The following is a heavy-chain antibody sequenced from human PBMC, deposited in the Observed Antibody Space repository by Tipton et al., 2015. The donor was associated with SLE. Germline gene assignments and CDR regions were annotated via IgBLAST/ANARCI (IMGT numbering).Heavy chain of an antibody. CDR1: GGSFSGYY. J-gene: IGHJ4*02. CDR2: INYSGST. Sequence: TLSLTCAVYGGSFSGYYWSWIRQPPGKGLEWIGEINYSGSTYYNPSLKSRVTISVDTSKDQFSLKLSSVTAADTAVYYCARRLEYSSGGYEEYFDYWGQGTLVTVSS. D-gene: IGHD6-19*01. CDR3: ARRLEYSSGGYEEYFDY. V-gene: IGHV4-34*01.